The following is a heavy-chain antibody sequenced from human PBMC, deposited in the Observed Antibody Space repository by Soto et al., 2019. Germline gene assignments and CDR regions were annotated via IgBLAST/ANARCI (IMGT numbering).Heavy chain of an antibody. CDR1: GYTFSRYG. J-gene: IGHJ6*02. CDR3: ARDGIAAAGTRSRNMDV. Sequence: ASVKVSCKTSGYTFSRYGISWVRQAPGQGLEWMGWISGYNGDTNYAQKLQGRVTMTADTSTSTAYMELRSLRSDDTAVYYCARDGIAAAGTRSRNMDVWGQGTTVTVSS. V-gene: IGHV1-18*01. CDR2: ISGYNGDT. D-gene: IGHD6-13*01.